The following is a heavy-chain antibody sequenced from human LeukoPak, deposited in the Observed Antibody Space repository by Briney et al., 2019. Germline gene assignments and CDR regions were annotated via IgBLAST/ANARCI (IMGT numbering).Heavy chain of an antibody. V-gene: IGHV4-38-2*02. CDR2: IYHSGST. D-gene: IGHD6-25*01. CDR3: ARVRRVRQRNWFDP. CDR1: AYSISSGYY. Sequence: PSETLSLTCTVSAYSISSGYYWGWIRQPPGKGLERIGSIYHSGSTYYNPSLKSRVTISVDTSKNQFSLKLSSVTAADTAAYYCARVRRVRQRNWFDPWGQGTLVTVSS. J-gene: IGHJ5*02.